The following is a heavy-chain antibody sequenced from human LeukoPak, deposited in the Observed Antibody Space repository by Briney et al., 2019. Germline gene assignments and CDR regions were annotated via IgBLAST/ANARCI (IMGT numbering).Heavy chain of an antibody. J-gene: IGHJ4*02. CDR2: IKQDGSEK. D-gene: IGHD5-18*01. V-gene: IGHV3-7*01. CDR3: ARITAMDLYFDY. CDR1: GFTFSSYW. Sequence: PGGSLRLSCQASGFTFSSYWMSWVRQAPGKGREWVANIKQDGSEKYYVDSVKGRFTISRDNAKNSLYLQMNSLRAEDTAVYYCARITAMDLYFDYWGQGTLVTVSS.